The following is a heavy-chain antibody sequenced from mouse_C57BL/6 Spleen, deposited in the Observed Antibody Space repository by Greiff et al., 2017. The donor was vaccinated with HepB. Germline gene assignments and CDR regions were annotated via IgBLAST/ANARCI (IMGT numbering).Heavy chain of an antibody. D-gene: IGHD1-1*01. J-gene: IGHJ2*01. CDR3: SRYGYYGRSPYYFDY. CDR1: GYTFTDHT. CDR2: IYPRDGST. Sequence: VQLQESDAELVKPGASVKISCKVSGYTFTDHTIHWMKQRPEQGLEWIGYIYPRDGSTKYNEKFKGKATLTADKSSSTAYMQLNSLTSEDSAVYFCSRYGYYGRSPYYFDYWAQGTPLTVSP. V-gene: IGHV1-78*01.